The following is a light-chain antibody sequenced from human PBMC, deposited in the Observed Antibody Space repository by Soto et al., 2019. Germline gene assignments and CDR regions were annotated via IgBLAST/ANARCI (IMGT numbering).Light chain of an antibody. CDR3: QQSYSSPMFT. Sequence: DLQLTQSPSSLSASVGDRVTITCRASRTISIYLNWYQQRPGRAPKLLIYAASTLQSGVPSRFSGSGSGTDFTLTISNVQPEDFATYYCQQSYSSPMFTFGQGTRLEIK. CDR1: RTISIY. CDR2: AAS. V-gene: IGKV1-39*01. J-gene: IGKJ2*01.